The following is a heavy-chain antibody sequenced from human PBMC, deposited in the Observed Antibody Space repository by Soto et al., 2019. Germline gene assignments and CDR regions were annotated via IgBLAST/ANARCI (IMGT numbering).Heavy chain of an antibody. V-gene: IGHV4-59*01. Sequence: LSLTCTVSGGSISSYYWSWIRQPPGKGLEWIGYIYYSGSTNYNPSLKSRVTISVDTSKNQFSLKLSSVTAADTAVYYCARGGYGFLFDYWGQGTLVTVSS. CDR1: GGSISSYY. CDR2: IYYSGST. D-gene: IGHD5-18*01. CDR3: ARGGYGFLFDY. J-gene: IGHJ4*02.